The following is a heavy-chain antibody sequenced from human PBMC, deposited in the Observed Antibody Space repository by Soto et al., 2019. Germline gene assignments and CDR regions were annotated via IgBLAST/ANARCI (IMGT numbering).Heavy chain of an antibody. CDR2: IDGSGSGT. V-gene: IGHV3-23*05. Sequence: EVQLLDSGGGLVQPGGSLRLSCAASGFSFSSGDAMSWVRQAPGKGLEWVSTIDGSGSGTFYADSVKGRFTISRDNSKNTLCRQMNSLGGDDTALYFCVKARYISSRGYFGYWGQGTLVTVSS. CDR1: GFSFSSGDA. CDR3: VKARYISSRGYFGY. J-gene: IGHJ4*02. D-gene: IGHD1-26*01.